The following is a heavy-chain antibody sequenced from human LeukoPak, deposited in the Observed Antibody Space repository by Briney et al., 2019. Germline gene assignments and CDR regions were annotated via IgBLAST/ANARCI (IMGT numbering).Heavy chain of an antibody. CDR1: GYSISSGYY. CDR2: IYHSGST. V-gene: IGHV4-38-2*02. J-gene: IGHJ4*02. D-gene: IGHD3-10*01. Sequence: SETLSLTCTVSGYSISSGYYWGWIRQPPGKGLEWIGTIYHSGSTFYNPSLKSRVTISVDTSKNQFSLKLSSVTAAHTAVYYCARAPYYYDSGMYYFDYWGQGTLVTVSS. CDR3: ARAPYYYDSGMYYFDY.